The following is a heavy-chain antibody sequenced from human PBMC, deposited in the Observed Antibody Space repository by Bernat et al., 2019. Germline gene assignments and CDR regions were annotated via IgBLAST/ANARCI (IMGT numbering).Heavy chain of an antibody. J-gene: IGHJ4*02. V-gene: IGHV3-21*01. Sequence: EVQLVESGGGLVKPGGSLRLSCAASGFTFSSYSMNWVRQAPGKGLEWVSSISSSSSYIYYADSVKGRFTISRDNAKNSLYLQMNSLRAEDTAVYYCTREGRYHRVGYFDYWGQGTLVTVSS. CDR3: TREGRYHRVGYFDY. CDR1: GFTFSSYS. D-gene: IGHD3-9*01. CDR2: ISSSSSYI.